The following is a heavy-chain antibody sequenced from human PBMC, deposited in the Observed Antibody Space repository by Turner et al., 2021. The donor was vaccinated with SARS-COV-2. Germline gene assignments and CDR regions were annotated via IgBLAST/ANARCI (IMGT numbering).Heavy chain of an antibody. J-gene: IGHJ4*02. Sequence: QVQLVESGGGVVQSGRSLRLPCAVSGFTFSGSGMHWVRQAPGKGLEWVAVISDDGSNKFYVDSAKGRFTISRDNSRNTLYLQMNNLRVEDTAVYFCARAGLATAGDYWGQGTLVTVSS. V-gene: IGHV3-30*03. CDR3: ARAGLATAGDY. CDR2: ISDDGSNK. D-gene: IGHD6-13*01. CDR1: GFTFSGSG.